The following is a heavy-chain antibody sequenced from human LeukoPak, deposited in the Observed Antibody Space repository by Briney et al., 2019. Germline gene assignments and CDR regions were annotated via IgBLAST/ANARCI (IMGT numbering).Heavy chain of an antibody. Sequence: PGGSLRLSCAASGFTFDDYAMHWVRQAPGKGLEWISGISWNSGSIGYADSVKGRFTISRDNAKNSLYLQMNSLRAEDTALYYCAKDSSPLYSSGWYSYFDYWGQGTLVTVPS. CDR3: AKDSSPLYSSGWYSYFDY. CDR1: GFTFDDYA. CDR2: ISWNSGSI. V-gene: IGHV3-9*01. J-gene: IGHJ4*02. D-gene: IGHD6-19*01.